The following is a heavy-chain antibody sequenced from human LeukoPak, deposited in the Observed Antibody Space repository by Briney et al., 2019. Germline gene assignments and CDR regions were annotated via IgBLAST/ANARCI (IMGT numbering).Heavy chain of an antibody. CDR1: AHTLTVHY. J-gene: IGHJ4*02. D-gene: IGHD3-16*02. Sequence: ASVKVSCKASAHTLTVHYIHWVRQGPGQGLEWLGWIHPSTGNPTYTQGFTGWLVFSLDTSVRTTYLQISSLKAEDTAVYYCARAYQRLGELSLPNYWGQGTLVTVSS. CDR3: ARAYQRLGELSLPNY. CDR2: IHPSTGNP. V-gene: IGHV7-4-1*02.